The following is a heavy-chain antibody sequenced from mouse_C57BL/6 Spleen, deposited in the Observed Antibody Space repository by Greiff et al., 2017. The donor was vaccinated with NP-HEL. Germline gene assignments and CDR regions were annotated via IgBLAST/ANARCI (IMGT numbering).Heavy chain of an antibody. CDR3: AREYYCSSSCFDY. CDR1: GFTFSSYA. J-gene: IGHJ2*01. CDR2: ISDGGSYT. D-gene: IGHD1-1*01. Sequence: EVKLMESGGGLVKPGGSLKLSCAASGFTFSSYAMSWVRQTPEKRLEWVATISDGGSYTYYPDNVKGRFTISRDNAKNNLYLQMSRLRSEDTAMYYCAREYYCSSSCFDYWGQGTTLTVSS. V-gene: IGHV5-4*03.